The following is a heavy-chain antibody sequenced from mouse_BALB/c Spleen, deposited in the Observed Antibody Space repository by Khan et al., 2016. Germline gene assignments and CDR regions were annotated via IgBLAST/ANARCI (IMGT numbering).Heavy chain of an antibody. CDR2: ISYSGST. CDR1: GYSITSDYA. V-gene: IGHV3-2*02. CDR3: ARRIYDGYYFDY. Sequence: QLEESGPGLVKPSQSLSLTCTVTGYSITSDYAWNWIRQFPGNKLEWMGYISYSGSTSYNPSLKSRISITRDTSKNQFFLQLNSVTTEDTATYYCARRIYDGYYFDYWGQGTTLTVSS. D-gene: IGHD2-3*01. J-gene: IGHJ2*01.